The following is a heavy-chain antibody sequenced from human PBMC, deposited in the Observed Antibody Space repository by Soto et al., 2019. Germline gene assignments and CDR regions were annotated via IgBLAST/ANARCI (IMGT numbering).Heavy chain of an antibody. V-gene: IGHV1-69*01. J-gene: IGHJ6*02. Sequence: QVQLVQSGAEVKKPGSSVKVSCKASGGTFSSYAISWVRQAPGQGLEWMGGIIPIFGTANYAQKFQGRVTITADEATRTAYMELSSLRSEDTAVYYCAREARITGRDYGMDVWGQGTTVTVSS. CDR2: IIPIFGTA. CDR1: GGTFSSYA. D-gene: IGHD1-20*01. CDR3: AREARITGRDYGMDV.